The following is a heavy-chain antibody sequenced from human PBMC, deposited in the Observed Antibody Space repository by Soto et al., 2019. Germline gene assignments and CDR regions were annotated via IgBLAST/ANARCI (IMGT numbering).Heavy chain of an antibody. CDR3: ARGDATKPVFTTDYAMYV. CDR1: GGSLSNYG. J-gene: IGHJ6*04. D-gene: IGHD4-4*01. CDR2: IIPVFGTP. V-gene: IGHV1-69*12. Sequence: QVQLVQSGAEVKKPGSSVKVSCKASGGSLSNYGISWVRQAPGQGLEWMGAIIPVFGTPNYAQKFQDRVTITADESTTTVYMEVRSLTSEDTAVYYCARGDATKPVFTTDYAMYVSCKATTIPASS.